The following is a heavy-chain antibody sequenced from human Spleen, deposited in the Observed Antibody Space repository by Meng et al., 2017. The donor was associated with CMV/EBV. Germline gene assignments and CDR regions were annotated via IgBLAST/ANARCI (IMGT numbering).Heavy chain of an antibody. D-gene: IGHD1-7*01. J-gene: IGHJ6*02. V-gene: IGHV3-11*04. CDR2: ISRSDNTI. CDR1: GFIFSVYF. CDR3: ARDLRYNWNYGIVFRYYYGMDV. Sequence: GESLKISCAASGFIFSVYFMNWIRQAPGKRPEWLSYISRSDNTIYYADSVKGRFTISRDNAKNSLYLQMNSLRAEDTAVYYCARDLRYNWNYGIVFRYYYGMDVWGQGTTVTVSS.